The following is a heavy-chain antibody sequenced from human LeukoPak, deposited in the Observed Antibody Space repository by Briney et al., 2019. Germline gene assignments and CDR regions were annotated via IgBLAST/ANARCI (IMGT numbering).Heavy chain of an antibody. CDR2: IDWSGEAS. V-gene: IGHV3-20*04. J-gene: IGHJ4*02. CDR1: GFNNADYG. D-gene: IGHD2-15*01. CDR3: ARDLSATWYSLAY. Sequence: PGRSLRLSCVGAGFNNADYGMSWVRQAPGRGLEWVSGIDWSGEASEYADSVKGRFTISRDNAKNSLYLQMNTLRPEDTGLYYCARDLSATWYSLAYWGQGTLVTVSP.